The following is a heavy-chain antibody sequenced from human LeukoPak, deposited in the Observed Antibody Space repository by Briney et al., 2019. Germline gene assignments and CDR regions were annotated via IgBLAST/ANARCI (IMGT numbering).Heavy chain of an antibody. V-gene: IGHV1-2*02. Sequence: ASVTVSYKASGYTFNDYYMHWVRQAPGQGLEGMGWVNPNSGVTNYAQKFQERVTMTRDTSISTAYMELSRLRSDDTAVYYCARGRGDGLYFDLWGRGTLVTVSS. CDR1: GYTFNDYY. CDR2: VNPNSGVT. D-gene: IGHD5-24*01. J-gene: IGHJ2*01. CDR3: ARGRGDGLYFDL.